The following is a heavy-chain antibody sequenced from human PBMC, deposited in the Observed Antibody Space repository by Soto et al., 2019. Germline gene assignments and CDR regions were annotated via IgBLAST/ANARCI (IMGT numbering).Heavy chain of an antibody. Sequence: ASVKVSCKASGYRFTDYHIHWVRQAPGQGLEWLGRINPKSGGTSTAQKFQGWVTMTTDTSISTASMELTRLTSDDTAIYYCARVLLSSSWQYYFDYWGQGTLVTVSS. CDR1: GYRFTDYH. D-gene: IGHD6-13*01. V-gene: IGHV1-2*04. CDR2: INPKSGGT. CDR3: ARVLLSSSWQYYFDY. J-gene: IGHJ4*02.